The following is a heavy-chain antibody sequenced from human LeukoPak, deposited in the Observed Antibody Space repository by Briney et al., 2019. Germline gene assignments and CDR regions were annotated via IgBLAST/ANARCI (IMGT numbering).Heavy chain of an antibody. J-gene: IGHJ4*02. Sequence: PGGSLRLSCAASGFTFSSYSMNWVRQAPGKGLEWVSSISSSSSYIYYADSVKGRFTISRDNAKNSLYPQMNSLRAEDTAVYYCAREVGYSSSLDYWGQGTLVTVSS. V-gene: IGHV3-21*01. CDR1: GFTFSSYS. D-gene: IGHD6-13*01. CDR2: ISSSSSYI. CDR3: AREVGYSSSLDY.